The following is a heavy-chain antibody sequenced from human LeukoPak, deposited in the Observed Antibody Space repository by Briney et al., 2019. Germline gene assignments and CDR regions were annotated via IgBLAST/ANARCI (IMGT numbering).Heavy chain of an antibody. CDR2: ISGSGGST. J-gene: IGHJ4*02. CDR3: AKYIGIVVVPAARV. Sequence: PGGSLRLSCAASGFTFSSYAMSWVRQAPGKGLEWVSAISGSGGSTYYADSVKGRFTISRDNSKNTLYLQMNSLRAEDTAVYYCAKYIGIVVVPAARVWGQGTLVTVSS. CDR1: GFTFSSYA. V-gene: IGHV3-23*01. D-gene: IGHD2-2*01.